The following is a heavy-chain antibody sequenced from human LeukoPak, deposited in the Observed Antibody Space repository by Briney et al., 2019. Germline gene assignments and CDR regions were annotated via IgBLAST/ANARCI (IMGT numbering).Heavy chain of an antibody. J-gene: IGHJ4*02. V-gene: IGHV1-18*01. CDR3: ARDLGDPGPFDY. CDR1: GYTFTSYG. D-gene: IGHD4-17*01. CDR2: ISAYNGNT. Sequence: ASVKVSCKASGYTFTSYGISWVRQAPGQGLEWMGWISAYNGNTNYAQKFQGRVTMTTDTSTSTAYVELRSLRFDDTAVYYCARDLGDPGPFDYWGQGTLVTVSS.